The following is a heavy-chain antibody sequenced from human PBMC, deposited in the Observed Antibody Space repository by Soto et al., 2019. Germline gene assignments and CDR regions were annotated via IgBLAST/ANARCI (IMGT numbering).Heavy chain of an antibody. CDR3: ARRNDRSYYYGLDV. V-gene: IGHV3-53*02. CDR1: GFTVFNRY. Sequence: EVQLVETGGGLVQPGGSLRLSCAASGFTVFNRYMNWVRQAPGKGLEWVSLIDRDDISYYADSVKGRFSISRDSSRNTIYLQMSSLRADDTAVYYCARRNDRSYYYGLDVWGHGTKVIVSS. J-gene: IGHJ6*02. CDR2: IDRDDIS.